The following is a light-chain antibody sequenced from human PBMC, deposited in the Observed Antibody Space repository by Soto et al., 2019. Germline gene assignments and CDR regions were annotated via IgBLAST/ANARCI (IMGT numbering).Light chain of an antibody. Sequence: IVLTQSSAPLSLSTGERATLSCMSSQSIGGNYLAWYQQQPGRAPRLLMYGASRRATGIPDRFSGSSSGTDCTLTISRLEPEDVAVYYCQQYDSSPWTLGRGTKVDI. CDR1: QSIGGNY. CDR3: QQYDSSPWT. J-gene: IGKJ1*01. V-gene: IGKV3-20*01. CDR2: GAS.